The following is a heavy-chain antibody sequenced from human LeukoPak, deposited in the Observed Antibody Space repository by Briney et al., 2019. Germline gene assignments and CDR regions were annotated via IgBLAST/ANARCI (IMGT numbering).Heavy chain of an antibody. CDR3: AKSRDYAGRGGMDV. J-gene: IGHJ6*02. V-gene: IGHV4-61*05. Sequence: SETLSLTCTVSGGSISSSSYYWGWIRQPPGKGLEWIGYIYYSGSTNYNPSLKSRVTISVDTSKNQFSLKLSSVTAADTAVYYCAKSRDYAGRGGMDVWGQGTTVTVSS. CDR1: GGSISSSSYY. D-gene: IGHD4-17*01. CDR2: IYYSGST.